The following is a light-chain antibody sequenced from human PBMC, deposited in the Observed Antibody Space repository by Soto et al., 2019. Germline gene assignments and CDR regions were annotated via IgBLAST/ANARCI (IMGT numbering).Light chain of an antibody. CDR1: QSVNSNY. V-gene: IGKV3-20*01. CDR2: GAS. CDR3: QHYANPPP. Sequence: EIVLTQSPATLSVSPGERATLSCMASQSVNSNYLVWYQHKPGQAPRLLIYGASTRAAGITDRFSGSGSGTDFTLTISRLEPEDFAVYYCQHYANPPPFGRGTKVDIK. J-gene: IGKJ3*01.